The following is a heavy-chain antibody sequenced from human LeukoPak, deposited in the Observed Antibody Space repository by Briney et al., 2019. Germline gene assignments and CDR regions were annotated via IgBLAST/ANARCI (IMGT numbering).Heavy chain of an antibody. V-gene: IGHV3-74*01. D-gene: IGHD6-19*01. CDR1: GFTFSKYW. CDR3: ATKQWLAPPPDS. Sequence: PGGCLRLSCAASGFTFSKYWMLWVRQAPGKGLESVSRINTDGTVTTYADSVKGRFTVSRDNADNTMFLQMNSVRDEGTAVYYCATKQWLAPPPDSWGQGTPVTVSS. CDR2: INTDGTVT. J-gene: IGHJ4*02.